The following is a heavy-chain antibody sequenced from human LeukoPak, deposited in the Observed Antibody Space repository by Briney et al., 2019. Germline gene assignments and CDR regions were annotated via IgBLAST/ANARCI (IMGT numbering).Heavy chain of an antibody. CDR2: INHNGNT. V-gene: IGHV4-34*01. D-gene: IGHD3-10*01. Sequence: SETLSLTCAVYGGSFSGYHWNWIRQAPGKGLEWIGDINHNGNTNYNPSLKGRVTISVDTSKNQFSLKLNSVTAADTAVYYCTRRSYDSGSYYDGWYFDYWGQGTLVTVSS. CDR3: TRRSYDSGSYYDGWYFDY. CDR1: GGSFSGYH. J-gene: IGHJ4*02.